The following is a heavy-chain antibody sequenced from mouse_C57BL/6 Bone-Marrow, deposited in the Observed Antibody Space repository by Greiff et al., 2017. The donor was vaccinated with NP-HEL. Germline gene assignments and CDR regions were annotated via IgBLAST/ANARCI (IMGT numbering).Heavy chain of an antibody. CDR3: ARRDGYFYAMDY. D-gene: IGHD2-3*01. Sequence: EVQRVESGGGLVQPGGSLKLSCAASGFTFSDYYMYWVRQTPEKKLEWVAYISNGGGSTYYTDTLKGRFTIARDNARTTLYLQMSRLKSEYTAMYYCARRDGYFYAMDYWGQGTSVTVSS. J-gene: IGHJ4*01. V-gene: IGHV5-12*01. CDR2: ISNGGGST. CDR1: GFTFSDYY.